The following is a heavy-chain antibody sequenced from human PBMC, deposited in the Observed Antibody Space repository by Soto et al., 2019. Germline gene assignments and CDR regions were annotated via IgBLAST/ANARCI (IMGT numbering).Heavy chain of an antibody. J-gene: IGHJ4*02. CDR1: EVRVASNSTA. CDR2: TYYRSNWRH. Sequence: ISLTFAHSEVRVASNSTAWNWIRSSPSRGLEWLGRTYYRSNWRHDYAVSVKSRITVNPDTSKNHFSLQLNSVTPDDTAVYYCARGVAGSGFDLWGQGTLVTVSS. V-gene: IGHV6-1*01. D-gene: IGHD6-19*01. CDR3: ARGVAGSGFDL.